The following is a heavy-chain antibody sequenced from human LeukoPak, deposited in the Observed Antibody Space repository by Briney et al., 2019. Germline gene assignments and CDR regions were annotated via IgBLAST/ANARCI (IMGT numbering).Heavy chain of an antibody. J-gene: IGHJ4*02. CDR2: INPDSGFT. V-gene: IGHV1-2*02. CDR1: GYKFTDDY. Sequence: ASVKVSCKASGYKFTDDYMHWVRQAPGQGLEFMGWINPDSGFTNYAQKFKGRVTMTRDTSISTAYLQVRSLTSDDTAVYYCAPTAEAYTSWWKVWGQGTLVTVSS. D-gene: IGHD3-16*01. CDR3: APTAEAYTSWWKV.